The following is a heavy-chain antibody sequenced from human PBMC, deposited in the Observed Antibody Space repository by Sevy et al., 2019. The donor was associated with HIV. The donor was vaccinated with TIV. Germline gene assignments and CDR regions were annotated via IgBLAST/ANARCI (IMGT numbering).Heavy chain of an antibody. J-gene: IGHJ6*02. CDR2: INTNTGNP. CDR3: ARTSRGIVVVAAAQHYYGMDV. Sequence: ASVKVSCKASGYTFTSYGMNWVRQAPGQGLEWMGWINTNTGNPTYAPGFTGRFVFSLDTSVSTAYLQISSLKAEDTAIYYCARTSRGIVVVAAAQHYYGMDVWGQGTTVTVSS. CDR1: GYTFTSYG. D-gene: IGHD2-2*01. V-gene: IGHV7-4-1*02.